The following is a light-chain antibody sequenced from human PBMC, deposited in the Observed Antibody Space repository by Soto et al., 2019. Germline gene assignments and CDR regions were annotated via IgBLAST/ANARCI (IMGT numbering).Light chain of an antibody. Sequence: QSAPTQPASVSGSPGQSITISCTGTSSDVGGYNYVSWYQQHPGKAPKLMIYEVSNRPSGVSNRFSGSKSGNTASLTISGLQAEDEADYYCSSYTSGSTWVFGGGTKLTVL. V-gene: IGLV2-14*01. CDR1: SSDVGGYNY. J-gene: IGLJ3*02. CDR3: SSYTSGSTWV. CDR2: EVS.